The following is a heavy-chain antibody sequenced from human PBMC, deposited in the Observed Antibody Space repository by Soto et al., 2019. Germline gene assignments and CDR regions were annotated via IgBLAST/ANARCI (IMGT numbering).Heavy chain of an antibody. CDR2: ISASGGST. CDR3: AKLAIDSGSPGFFKY. CDR1: GFTFSNYA. Sequence: GGSLRLSCAASGFTFSNYAMSWVRQAPGKGLEWVSGISASGGSTYYADSVKGRFTISRDNSKNTVHLQMNSLRAEDTAVYYCAKLAIDSGSPGFFKYCGQGSMATVSS. D-gene: IGHD1-26*01. J-gene: IGHJ1*01. V-gene: IGHV3-23*01.